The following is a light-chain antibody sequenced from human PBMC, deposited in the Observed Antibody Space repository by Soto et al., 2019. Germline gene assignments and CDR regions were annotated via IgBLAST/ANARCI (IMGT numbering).Light chain of an antibody. CDR2: DVS. CDR3: SSYTSSSTLDV. J-gene: IGLJ1*01. CDR1: SSDVGGYNY. V-gene: IGLV2-14*01. Sequence: QSALTQPASVSGSPGQSITISCTGTSSDVGGYNYVSWYQQHPGKAPKLMIYDVSIRPSGVTNRFSGSKSGNTASLTISGLQAEDEADHCCSSYTSSSTLDVFGTGTKLTVL.